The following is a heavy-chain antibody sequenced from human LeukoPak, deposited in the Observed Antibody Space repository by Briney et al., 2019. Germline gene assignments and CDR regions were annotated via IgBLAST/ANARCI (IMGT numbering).Heavy chain of an antibody. D-gene: IGHD6-19*01. CDR3: AKDAQGLVRGGIYFDF. CDR1: GFTFKTYA. Sequence: GGSLRLSCAAAGFTFKTYAMNWVRQVPGKGPEWVSSMSGSGSSTDYADSVKGRFTISRDNSKNTLYLQMNSLRAEDTALYYCAKDAQGLVRGGIYFDFWGQGSLVTVSS. V-gene: IGHV3-23*01. CDR2: MSGSGSST. J-gene: IGHJ4*02.